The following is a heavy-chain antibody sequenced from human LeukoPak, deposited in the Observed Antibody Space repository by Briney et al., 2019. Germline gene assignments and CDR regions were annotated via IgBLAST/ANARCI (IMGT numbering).Heavy chain of an antibody. D-gene: IGHD2-2*01. V-gene: IGHV3-74*01. J-gene: IGHJ4*02. Sequence: GGSLRLSCAASGFTFSSYSMNWVRQAPGKGLVWVSRVNSDGSTTAYADSVKGRFTISRDNAKNILFLQMSSLRAEDTAVYYCARGDAYALNYWGQGTLVTVSS. CDR1: GFTFSSYS. CDR3: ARGDAYALNY. CDR2: VNSDGSTT.